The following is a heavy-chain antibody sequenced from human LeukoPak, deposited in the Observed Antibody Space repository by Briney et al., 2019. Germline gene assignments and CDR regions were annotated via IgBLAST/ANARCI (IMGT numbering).Heavy chain of an antibody. J-gene: IGHJ3*02. Sequence: PSETLSLTCTVSGGSITDYYWGWIRQPPGKGLEWIGYDYYSGSSNYNPSLKSRVTISVDTSKNQFSLKMSSVTAADTAVYYCARDLKLDGSSGYYAFDIWGQGTMATVSS. CDR3: ARDLKLDGSSGYYAFDI. CDR2: DYYSGSS. CDR1: GGSITDYY. V-gene: IGHV4-59*01. D-gene: IGHD3-22*01.